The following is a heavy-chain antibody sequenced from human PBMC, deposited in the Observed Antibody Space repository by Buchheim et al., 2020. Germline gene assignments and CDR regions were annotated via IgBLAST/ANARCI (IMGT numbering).Heavy chain of an antibody. CDR2: ISSSGSTI. CDR1: GFTFSSYE. D-gene: IGHD1-14*01. Sequence: EVQLVESGGGLVQPGGSLRLSCAASGFTFSSYEMNWVRQAPGKGLEWVSYISSSGSTIYYADFVKGRFTISRDNAKNSLYLQMNSLRAEDMAVYHCARDLFGNYGMDVWGQGTT. V-gene: IGHV3-48*03. J-gene: IGHJ6*02. CDR3: ARDLFGNYGMDV.